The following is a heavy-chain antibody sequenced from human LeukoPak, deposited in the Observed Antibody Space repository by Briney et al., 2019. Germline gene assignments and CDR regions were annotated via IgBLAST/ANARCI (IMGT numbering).Heavy chain of an antibody. Sequence: PGGSLRLSCAASGFTFSNFWMHWGRQVPGKGLVWVSRIKADGSSTTYADSVKGRFTISRDNAKNTVYLQMNRLTAEDTAVYYWPNDRRYSFDYWGQGTLVTVPS. V-gene: IGHV3-74*01. CDR3: PNDRRYSFDY. J-gene: IGHJ4*02. CDR1: GFTFSNFW. D-gene: IGHD1-26*01. CDR2: IKADGSST.